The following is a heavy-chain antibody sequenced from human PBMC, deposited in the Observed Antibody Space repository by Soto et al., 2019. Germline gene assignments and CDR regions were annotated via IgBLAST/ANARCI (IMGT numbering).Heavy chain of an antibody. CDR3: ARCVAKTLTYYYYVIDV. J-gene: IGHJ6*02. CDR2: IIPIFGTA. V-gene: IGHV1-69*12. CDR1: GGTFSSYA. Sequence: QVQLVQSGAEVKKPGSSVKVSCKASGGTFSSYAISWVRQAPGQVLEWIGGIIPIFGTANYAQKFQGRVKITADESTSTAYIELSSLRSEDTAVYYCARCVAKTLTYYYYVIDVWGQGTTVTGSS. D-gene: IGHD5-12*01.